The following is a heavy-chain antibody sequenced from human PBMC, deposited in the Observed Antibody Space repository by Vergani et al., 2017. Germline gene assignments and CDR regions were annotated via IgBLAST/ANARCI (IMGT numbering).Heavy chain of an antibody. CDR2: INHSGST. Sequence: QVQLRQWGAGLVKPSETLSLTCAVYGGSFSGYYWSWIRQPPGKGLEWIGEINHSGSTNYNPSLKSRVTISVDTSKNQFSLKLSSVTAADTAVYYCARGRGQLVQYYYYMDVWGKGTTVTVSS. CDR1: GGSFSGYY. D-gene: IGHD6-6*01. CDR3: ARGRGQLVQYYYYMDV. V-gene: IGHV4-34*02. J-gene: IGHJ6*03.